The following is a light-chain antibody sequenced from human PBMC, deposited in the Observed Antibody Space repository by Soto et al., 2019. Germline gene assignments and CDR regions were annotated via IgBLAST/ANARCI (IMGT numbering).Light chain of an antibody. J-gene: IGKJ1*01. CDR3: QQYNNYPRT. CDR2: MAS. V-gene: IGKV1-5*03. CDR1: QSISSW. Sequence: DIQMTQSPSTLSASVGDRVTITCRASQSISSWLAWYQQTPGKAPKLLIYMASNLESGVPSRFSGSGSGTEFTLTISSLQPDDFAIYYCQQYNNYPRTFGQGTKVDIK.